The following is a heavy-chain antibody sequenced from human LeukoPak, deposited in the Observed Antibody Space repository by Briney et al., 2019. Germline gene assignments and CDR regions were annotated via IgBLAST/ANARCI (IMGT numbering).Heavy chain of an antibody. V-gene: IGHV3-48*03. Sequence: TGGSLRLSCAASGFTFSSYEMNWVSQAPGKGVEWVSYISSSGSTIYYADSVKGRFTISRDNAKNSLYLQMNSLRAEDTAVYYCAELGITMIGGVWGKGTTVTISS. CDR2: ISSSGSTI. CDR3: AELGITMIGGV. CDR1: GFTFSSYE. D-gene: IGHD3-10*02. J-gene: IGHJ6*04.